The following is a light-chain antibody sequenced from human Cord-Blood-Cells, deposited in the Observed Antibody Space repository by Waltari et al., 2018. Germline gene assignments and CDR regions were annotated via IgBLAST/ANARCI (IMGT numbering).Light chain of an antibody. CDR2: DVS. Sequence: QSALTQPASVSGSPGQSITISCTGTSSDVGGYNYVSWYQQHPGKAPKLMIYDVSKPAAGVTNRFSGSKSGNTASMTISGLQAEDEADYYCSSYTSSSTWVFGGGTKLTVL. J-gene: IGLJ3*02. V-gene: IGLV2-14*01. CDR3: SSYTSSSTWV. CDR1: SSDVGGYNY.